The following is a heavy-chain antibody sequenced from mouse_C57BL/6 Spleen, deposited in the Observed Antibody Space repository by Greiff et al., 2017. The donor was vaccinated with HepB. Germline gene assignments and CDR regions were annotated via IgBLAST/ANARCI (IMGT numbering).Heavy chain of an antibody. J-gene: IGHJ3*01. Sequence: QVQLQQPGAELVRPGTSVKLSCKASGYTFTSYWMHWVKQRPGQGLEWIGVIDPSDSYTNYNQKFKGKATLTVDTSSSTAYMQLSSLTSEDSAVYYCARGLQEGFAYWGQGTLVTVSA. CDR3: ARGLQEGFAY. CDR1: GYTFTSYW. D-gene: IGHD3-2*02. V-gene: IGHV1-59*01. CDR2: IDPSDSYT.